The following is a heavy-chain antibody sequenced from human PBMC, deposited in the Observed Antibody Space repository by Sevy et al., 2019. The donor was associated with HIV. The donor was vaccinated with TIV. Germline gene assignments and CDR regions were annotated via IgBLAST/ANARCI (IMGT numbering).Heavy chain of an antibody. D-gene: IGHD2-15*01. V-gene: IGHV3-53*01. J-gene: IGHJ6*02. CDR2: IYSGGTT. CDR3: AREDIVLGEGNYYGMDV. CDR1: EFTVSSNY. Sequence: GGSLRLSCAASEFTVSSNYMSWVRQAPGQGLESVSVIYSGGTTYYADSVKGRFTISRDNSQNTVYLQMNSLRAEDTAVYYCAREDIVLGEGNYYGMDVWGQGTTVTVSS.